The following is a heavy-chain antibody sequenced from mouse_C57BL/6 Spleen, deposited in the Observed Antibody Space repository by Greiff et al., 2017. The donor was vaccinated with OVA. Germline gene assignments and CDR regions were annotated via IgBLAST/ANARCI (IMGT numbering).Heavy chain of an antibody. V-gene: IGHV1-69*01. CDR2: IDPSDSYT. D-gene: IGHD1-1*02. CDR3: ARRVVFDY. Sequence: QVHVKQPGAELVMPGASVKLSCKASGYTFTSYWMHWVKQRPGQGLEWIGEIDPSDSYTNYNQKFKGKSTLTVDKSSSTAYMQLSSLTSEDSAVYYCARRVVFDYWGQGTTLTVSS. CDR1: GYTFTSYW. J-gene: IGHJ2*01.